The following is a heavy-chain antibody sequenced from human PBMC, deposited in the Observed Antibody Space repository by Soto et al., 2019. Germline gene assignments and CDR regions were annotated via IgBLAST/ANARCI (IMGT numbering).Heavy chain of an antibody. J-gene: IGHJ4*02. D-gene: IGHD3-3*01. CDR3: ATTITTIGVSSTGRGALLDN. V-gene: IGHV3-30*03. CDR2: ISNDGNSE. CDR1: GFTFSVFG. Sequence: QVQLVESGGGVVQPGRSLRLSCAASGFTFSVFGMHWVRQAPGKGLEWVAVISNDGNSEHYADSVKGRFTISRDNSKNTFYLQMNSLSVEDTDVYYCATTITTIGVSSTGRGALLDNWGQGILVSVS.